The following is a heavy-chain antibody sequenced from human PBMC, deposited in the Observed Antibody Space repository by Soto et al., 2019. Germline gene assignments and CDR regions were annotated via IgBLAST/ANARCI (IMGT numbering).Heavy chain of an antibody. CDR2: IYYSGST. V-gene: IGHV4-61*08. Sequence: PLAPLSLTCAVSGCSIRSGGYSWRWLRQPPGKGLEWILYIYYSGSTYYNPSLKSRVTISVDTSKNQFSLKLSSVTAADTAVYYCAREILGYCSGGSCYSARRVHWFDPWGQGILVTVSS. CDR3: AREILGYCSGGSCYSARRVHWFDP. J-gene: IGHJ5*02. CDR1: GCSIRSGGYS. D-gene: IGHD2-15*01.